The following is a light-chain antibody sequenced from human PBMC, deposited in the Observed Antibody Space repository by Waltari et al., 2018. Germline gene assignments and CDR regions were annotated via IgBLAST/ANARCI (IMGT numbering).Light chain of an antibody. CDR2: DVS. Sequence: QSALTQPASVSGSPGQSITISCTGSSSDVGGYNFVSWYQHHPGKVPKLMIYDVSNRPSGVSNRVSGSKSGNTASLTISGVQAEDEADYYCSSRTSGSTRVVFGGGTKLTVL. CDR3: SSRTSGSTRVV. V-gene: IGLV2-14*03. CDR1: SSDVGGYNF. J-gene: IGLJ2*01.